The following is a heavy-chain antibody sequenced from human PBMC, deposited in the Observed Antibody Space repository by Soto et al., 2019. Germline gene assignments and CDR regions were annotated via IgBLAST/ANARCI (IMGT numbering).Heavy chain of an antibody. V-gene: IGHV3-23*01. Sequence: EVQLLESGGGVVQPGGSLRLPWAASGFTFSAYAMRWVPQAPGKGLKWVSGVGGSDTDKHYADSVRGRFTVSRDNSKNTLYLQMNSLRADDTAVYYCAKDATAVNGVWDPFDMWGQGTEVTVSS. CDR1: GFTFSAYA. J-gene: IGHJ3*02. D-gene: IGHD2-8*01. CDR3: AKDATAVNGVWDPFDM. CDR2: VGGSDTDK.